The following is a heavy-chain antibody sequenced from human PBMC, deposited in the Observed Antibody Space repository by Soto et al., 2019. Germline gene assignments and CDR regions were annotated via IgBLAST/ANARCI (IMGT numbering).Heavy chain of an antibody. J-gene: IGHJ6*02. CDR1: GGSISSGGYY. CDR3: ARDYLFYGSGTDYYGMDV. CDR2: IYYSGST. V-gene: IGHV4-31*03. Sequence: PSETLSLTCTVSGGSISSGGYYWSWIRQHPGKGLEWIGYIYYSGSTYYNPSLKSRVTISVDTSKNQFSLKLSSVTAADTAVYYCARDYLFYGSGTDYYGMDVWGQGTTVTVSS. D-gene: IGHD3-10*01.